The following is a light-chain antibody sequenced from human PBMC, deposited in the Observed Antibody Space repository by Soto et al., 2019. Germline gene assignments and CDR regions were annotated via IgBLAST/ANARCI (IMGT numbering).Light chain of an antibody. Sequence: QSVLTQPPSASGTHGQRVTISCSGSSSNIGANPVNWYQQLPGTAPKLLIYNNDQRPSGVPDRFSASKSGTSASLAISGLRSEDEADYYCEAWIDSLYGALFGGGTKLTVL. CDR3: EAWIDSLYGAL. J-gene: IGLJ2*01. CDR2: NND. CDR1: SSNIGANP. V-gene: IGLV1-44*01.